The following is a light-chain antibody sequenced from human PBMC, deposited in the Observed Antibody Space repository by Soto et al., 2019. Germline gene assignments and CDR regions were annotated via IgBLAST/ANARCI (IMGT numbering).Light chain of an antibody. CDR3: QQYNNWPCT. CDR1: QSVSSN. CDR2: GAS. J-gene: IGKJ2*02. Sequence: TQSPATLSVSPGERATLSCRASQSVSSNLAWYQQKPGQAPRLLIYGASTRATGIPARFSGSGSGTDFTLTISSLQSEDFAVYYCQQYNNWPCTFGQGTKLEIK. V-gene: IGKV3-15*01.